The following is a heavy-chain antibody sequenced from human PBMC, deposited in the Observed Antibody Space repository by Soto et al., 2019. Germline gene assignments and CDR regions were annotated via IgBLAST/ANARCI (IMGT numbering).Heavy chain of an antibody. Sequence: GVSLRLSCAVSGFTFSSYAMHWIRQAPGKGLEWVAVISYDGSNKYYADSVKGRFTISRDNSKNTLYLQMNSLRAEDTAVYYCAREIVQNWLEPWGQGNLVNLS. CDR1: GFTFSSYA. CDR2: ISYDGSNK. J-gene: IGHJ5*02. CDR3: AREIVQNWLEP. D-gene: IGHD2-21*01. V-gene: IGHV3-30-3*01.